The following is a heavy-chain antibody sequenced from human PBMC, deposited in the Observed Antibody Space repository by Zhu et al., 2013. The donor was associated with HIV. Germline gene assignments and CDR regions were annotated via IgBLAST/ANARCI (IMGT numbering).Heavy chain of an antibody. CDR1: GFTFSNAW. Sequence: EVQLVESGGGLVKPGGSLRLSCTTSGFTFSNAWMTWVRQAPGRGLEWVGRIKSRYDGETIDYAAPVKGRFTISRDDSKNTLYLQMNSLKTEDTAVYYCTTAAHYYYGSGSPFDHWGQGTLVTVSS. CDR3: TTAAHYYYGSGSPFDH. V-gene: IGHV3-15*07. CDR2: IKSRYDGETI. J-gene: IGHJ5*02. D-gene: IGHD3-10*01.